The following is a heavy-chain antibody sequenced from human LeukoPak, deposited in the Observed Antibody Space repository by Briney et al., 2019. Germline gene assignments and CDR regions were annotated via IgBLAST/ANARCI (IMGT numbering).Heavy chain of an antibody. J-gene: IGHJ2*01. CDR1: GFTFSNYA. CDR3: ARNSYGDYWFFDL. V-gene: IGHV3-23*01. Sequence: GGSLRLSCAASGFTFSNYAVSWVRQAPGKGLQWVSTIGGSGDNRYYEDSVKGRFTVSRDNSRNTVYLQVHGLRADDTAVYYCARNSYGDYWFFDLWGRGTLVTVSS. CDR2: IGGSGDNR. D-gene: IGHD4-17*01.